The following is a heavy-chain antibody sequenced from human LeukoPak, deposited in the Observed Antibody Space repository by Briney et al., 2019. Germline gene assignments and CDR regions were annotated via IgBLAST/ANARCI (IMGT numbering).Heavy chain of an antibody. D-gene: IGHD5-24*01. CDR1: GGSFSGYY. Sequence: PSETLSLTCAVYGGSFSGYYWTWIRQPPGKGLEWIGEIHYSGRINYNPSLKSRVTISADTSNNHFSLKMNSVTAADTAVYYCSRGTDAYKCGNPWGQGTLVTVSS. CDR3: SRGTDAYKCGNP. J-gene: IGHJ5*02. CDR2: IHYSGRI. V-gene: IGHV4-34*01.